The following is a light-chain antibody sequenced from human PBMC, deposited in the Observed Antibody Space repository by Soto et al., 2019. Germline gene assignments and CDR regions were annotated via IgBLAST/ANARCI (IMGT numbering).Light chain of an antibody. V-gene: IGKV1-39*01. J-gene: IGKJ2*01. CDR2: AAS. CDR3: QQSYSTPPS. CDR1: QSISSY. Sequence: DIQMTQSPSSLSASVGDRVTITCRASQSISSYLNWYQQNPGKAPKLLIYAASSLQSGVPSRFSGSGSGTDFTLTISSLQPEDFATYYCQQSYSTPPSFGQGPKLEIK.